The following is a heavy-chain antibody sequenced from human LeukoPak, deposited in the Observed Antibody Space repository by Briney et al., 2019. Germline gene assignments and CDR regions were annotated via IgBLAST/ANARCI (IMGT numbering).Heavy chain of an antibody. J-gene: IGHJ4*02. V-gene: IGHV1-69*06. CDR2: IIPIFGTA. CDR1: GGTFSSYA. Sequence: SVKVSCKASGGTFSSYAISWVRQAPGQGLEWMGGIIPIFGTANYAQKFQGRVTITADKSTSTAYMELSSLRSEDTAVYYCARDTGYLAAAGEFDYWGQGTLVTVSS. D-gene: IGHD6-13*01. CDR3: ARDTGYLAAAGEFDY.